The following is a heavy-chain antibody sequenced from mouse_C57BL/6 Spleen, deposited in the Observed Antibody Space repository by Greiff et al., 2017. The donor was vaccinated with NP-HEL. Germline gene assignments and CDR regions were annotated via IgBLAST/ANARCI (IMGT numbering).Heavy chain of an antibody. V-gene: IGHV1-81*01. D-gene: IGHD1-1*01. CDR3: ARAPPSTVVEDYYAMDY. CDR2: IYPRSGNT. J-gene: IGHJ4*01. CDR1: GYTFTSYG. Sequence: QVQLQQSGAELARPGASVKLSCKASGYTFTSYGISWVKQSTGQGLEWIGEIYPRSGNTYYNEKFKGKATLTADKSSSTAYMELRSLTSEDSAVYFCARAPPSTVVEDYYAMDYWGQGTSVTVSS.